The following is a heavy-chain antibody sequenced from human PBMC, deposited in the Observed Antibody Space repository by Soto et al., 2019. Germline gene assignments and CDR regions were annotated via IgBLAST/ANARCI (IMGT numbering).Heavy chain of an antibody. CDR3: ARFYSSSSGYYYGMDV. J-gene: IGHJ6*02. CDR2: ISSSGSTI. Sequence: GSLRLSCAASGFTFSSYEMNWVRQAPGKGLGWVSYISSSGSTIYYADSVKGRFTISRDNAKNSLYLQMNSLRAEDTAVYYCARFYSSSSGYYYGMDVWGQGTTVTVSS. V-gene: IGHV3-48*03. CDR1: GFTFSSYE. D-gene: IGHD6-6*01.